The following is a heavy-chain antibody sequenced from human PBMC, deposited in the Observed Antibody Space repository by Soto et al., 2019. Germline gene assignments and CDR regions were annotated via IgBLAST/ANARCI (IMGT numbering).Heavy chain of an antibody. J-gene: IGHJ3*02. CDR1: GGTFSSYA. Sequence: ASVKVSCKASGGTFSSYAISWVRQAPGQGLEWMGGITPIFGTANYAQKFQGRVTITADESTSTAYMELSSLRSEDTAVYYCARWGAYGGDAFDIWGQGTMVTVSS. CDR2: ITPIFGTA. D-gene: IGHD4-17*01. V-gene: IGHV1-69*13. CDR3: ARWGAYGGDAFDI.